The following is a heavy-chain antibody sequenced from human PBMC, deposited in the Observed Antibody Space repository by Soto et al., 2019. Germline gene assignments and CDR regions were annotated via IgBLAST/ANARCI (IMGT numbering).Heavy chain of an antibody. CDR3: ARDSSPRITIFGVVSGYYYGMDV. CDR2: ISSSSSTI. CDR1: GFTFSSYS. D-gene: IGHD3-3*01. Sequence: EVQLVESGGGLVQPGGSLRLSCAASGFTFSSYSMNWVRQAPGKGLEWVSYISSSSSTIYYADSVKGRFTISRDNAKNSLYLQMNSLRDEDTAVYYCARDSSPRITIFGVVSGYYYGMDVWGQGTTVTVSS. V-gene: IGHV3-48*02. J-gene: IGHJ6*02.